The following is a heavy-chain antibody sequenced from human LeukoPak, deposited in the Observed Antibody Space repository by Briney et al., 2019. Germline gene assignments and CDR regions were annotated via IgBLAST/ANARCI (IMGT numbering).Heavy chain of an antibody. CDR3: ARRKWESPAFDI. D-gene: IGHD1-26*01. CDR1: GGSISGYY. CDR2: IYYSGNT. J-gene: IGHJ3*02. V-gene: IGHV4-59*01. Sequence: SETLSLTCTVSGGSISGYYLNWIRQRPGKGLEWIGYIYYSGNTNYNPSLKSRVTISVDTSKNQFSLKLTSVTAADTAVYYCARRKWESPAFDIWGQGTMVTVSS.